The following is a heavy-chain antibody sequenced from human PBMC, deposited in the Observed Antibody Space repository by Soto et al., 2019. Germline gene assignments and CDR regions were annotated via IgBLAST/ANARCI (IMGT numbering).Heavy chain of an antibody. CDR1: GGSISSSSYY. D-gene: IGHD3-10*01. J-gene: IGHJ4*02. V-gene: IGHV4-39*01. CDR2: IYYSGST. CDR3: ARLQNRLLWFGELLYFDY. Sequence: ASETLSLTCTVSGGSISSSSYYWGWIRQPPGKGLEWIGSIYYSGSTYYNPSLKSRVTISVDTSKNQFSLKLSSVTAADTAVYYCARLQNRLLWFGELLYFDYWGQGTLVTVSS.